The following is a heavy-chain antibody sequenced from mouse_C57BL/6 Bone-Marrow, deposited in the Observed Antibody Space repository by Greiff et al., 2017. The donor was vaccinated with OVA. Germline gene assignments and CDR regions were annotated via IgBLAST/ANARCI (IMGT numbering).Heavy chain of an antibody. D-gene: IGHD2-3*01. Sequence: QVHVKQSGAELVRPGASVKLSCKASGYTFTDYYINWVKQRPGQGLEWIARIYPGSGNTYYNEKFKGKATLTAEKSSSTAYMQLSSLTSEDSAVYFCASSGGWLPFDYWGQGTTLTVSS. CDR2: IYPGSGNT. V-gene: IGHV1-76*01. CDR1: GYTFTDYY. CDR3: ASSGGWLPFDY. J-gene: IGHJ2*01.